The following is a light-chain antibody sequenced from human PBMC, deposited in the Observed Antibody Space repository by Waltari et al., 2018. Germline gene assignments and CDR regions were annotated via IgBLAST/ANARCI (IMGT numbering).Light chain of an antibody. J-gene: IGLJ3*02. V-gene: IGLV3-1*01. CDR2: ADT. CDR3: QAWDSSTGV. CDR1: SLDNQY. Sequence: SYELTQPPSVSVSPGQTARLSSSGGSLDNQYACWYHQKPGQSPVLVIYADTKRPSGIPDRFSGSNSGNTATLTISGTQPMDEADYYCQAWDSSTGVFGGGTRLTVL.